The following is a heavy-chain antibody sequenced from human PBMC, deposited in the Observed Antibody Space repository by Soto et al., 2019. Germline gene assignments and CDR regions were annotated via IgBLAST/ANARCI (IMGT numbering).Heavy chain of an antibody. Sequence: VQLVVSGGGLVKPGGSLRLSCAASGFSFCSANMHWVRPAPGKGLEWVSSVGSTASYVVYADSVKGRFTISRDNANSSLDLQMNSRRAEDTAVDYCVHSHYGSGSFDYWGQGTLVTVSS. D-gene: IGHD3-10*01. J-gene: IGHJ4*02. CDR2: VGSTASYV. CDR1: GFSFCSAN. V-gene: IGHV3-21*01. CDR3: VHSHYGSGSFDY.